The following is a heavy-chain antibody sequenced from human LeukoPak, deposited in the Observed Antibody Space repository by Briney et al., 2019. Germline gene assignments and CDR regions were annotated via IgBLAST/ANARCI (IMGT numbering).Heavy chain of an antibody. CDR1: GGSISSSSFF. CDR3: ARVTGVSGLDY. CDR2: IYYSGSA. V-gene: IGHV4-39*07. J-gene: IGHJ4*02. Sequence: SETLSLTCTVSGGSISSSSFFWGWLRQPPGKGLEWIGSIYYSGSACYTPSLKSRVTMSVDTSKNHFSLKLSSVTAADTAVYYCARVTGVSGLDYWGQGTLVTVSS. D-gene: IGHD7-27*01.